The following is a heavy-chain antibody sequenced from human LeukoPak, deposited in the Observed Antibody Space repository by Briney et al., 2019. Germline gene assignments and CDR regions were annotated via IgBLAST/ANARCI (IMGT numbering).Heavy chain of an antibody. V-gene: IGHV3-11*04. CDR2: ISSSGSNI. CDR3: AKDPSPLIVGATAGGIDY. D-gene: IGHD1-26*01. CDR1: GFTFSDYH. Sequence: GALRLSCAVSGFTFSDYHMSWIRQAPGKGLEWVSYISSSGSNIYYADSVKGRFTISRDNARNSVYLQMNSLRVDDTAVYYCAKDPSPLIVGATAGGIDYWGQGTLVTVSS. J-gene: IGHJ4*02.